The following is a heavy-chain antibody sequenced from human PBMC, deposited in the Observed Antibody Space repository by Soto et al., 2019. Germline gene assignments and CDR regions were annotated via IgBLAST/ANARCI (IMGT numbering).Heavy chain of an antibody. D-gene: IGHD6-6*01. CDR1: GFTFSSYA. V-gene: IGHV3-23*01. CDR3: AKDWGEIAARRLPFDY. CDR2: ISGSGGST. J-gene: IGHJ4*02. Sequence: GSLRLSCAASGFTFSSYAMSWVRQAPGKGLEWVSAISGSGGSTYYADSVKGRFTISRDNSKNTLYLQMNSLRAEDTAVYYCAKDWGEIAARRLPFDYWGQGTLVTVSS.